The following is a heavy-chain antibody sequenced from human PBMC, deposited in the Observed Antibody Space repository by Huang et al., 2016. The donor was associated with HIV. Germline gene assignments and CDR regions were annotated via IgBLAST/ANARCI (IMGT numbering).Heavy chain of an antibody. Sequence: QIQLMQSGPELKQPGASVKVSCKASGYTFTSYGITWVRQAPGKGPEWMGWISASRCDTEYAKKFQGRVTLTTDTSTNIAYMELRSLRSDDTAKYYCARDPKYHRIGYYRQRRGIDIWGQGTMVIVSS. D-gene: IGHD3-22*01. J-gene: IGHJ3*02. CDR3: ARDPKYHRIGYYRQRRGIDI. CDR2: ISASRCDT. V-gene: IGHV1-18*01. CDR1: GYTFTSYG.